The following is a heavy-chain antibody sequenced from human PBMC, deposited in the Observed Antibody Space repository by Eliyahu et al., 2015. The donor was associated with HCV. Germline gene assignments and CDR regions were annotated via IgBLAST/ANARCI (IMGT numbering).Heavy chain of an antibody. V-gene: IGHV4-59*01. Sequence: QVQLQESGPGLVKPSETLSLTCTVSGGSXTPYSWRWTRQPPGKGLEXIGYIHYSGSTNYNPSLKSRLTISVDTSKNQFSLNLTSVTAADTAVYYCASGGGGIAVAGTGGWFDPWGQGTLVTVSS. D-gene: IGHD6-19*01. CDR1: GGSXTPYS. CDR2: IHYSGST. CDR3: ASGGGGIAVAGTGGWFDP. J-gene: IGHJ5*02.